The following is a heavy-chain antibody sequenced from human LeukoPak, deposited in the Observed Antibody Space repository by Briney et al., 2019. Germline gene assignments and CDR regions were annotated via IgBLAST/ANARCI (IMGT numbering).Heavy chain of an antibody. Sequence: GGSLRLSCAASGFTFSSYWMHWVRQAPGKGLVWVSRINSDGGSISHADSVKGRFTISRDNAKNTLYMQMNSLRAEDTAVYYCARDRGGGYDSYYYYGMDVWDKGTTVTVSS. J-gene: IGHJ6*04. CDR3: ARDRGGGYDSYYYYGMDV. V-gene: IGHV3-74*01. CDR1: GFTFSSYW. D-gene: IGHD5-12*01. CDR2: INSDGGSI.